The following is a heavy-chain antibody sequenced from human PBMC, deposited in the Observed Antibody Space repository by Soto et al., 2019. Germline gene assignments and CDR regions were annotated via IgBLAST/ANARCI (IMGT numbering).Heavy chain of an antibody. CDR2: IYHSGST. CDR1: GGSISSSNW. CDR3: ARVESGSGYYLQI. J-gene: IGHJ3*02. Sequence: QVQLQESGPGLVKPSGTLSLTCAVSGGSISSSNWWSWVRQPPGKGLEWIGEIYHSGSTNYNPSLTSRFTKSVDKSKNQFSLKLSSVTAADTAVYYCARVESGSGYYLQIWGQGKMVTVSS. D-gene: IGHD3-22*01. V-gene: IGHV4-4*02.